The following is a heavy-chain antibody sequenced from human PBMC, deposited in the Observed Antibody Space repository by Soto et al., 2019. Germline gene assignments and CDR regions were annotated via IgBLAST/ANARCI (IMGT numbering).Heavy chain of an antibody. V-gene: IGHV4-34*01. Sequence: QVQLQQWGAGLLKPSETLSLTCAVYGGSFSGYYWSWIRQPPGKGLEWIGEINQSGSTNYNPSLKSRVTISVDTSKNQFSLKLSSVTAADTAVYYCARQTWESGYCSGGSCYGDYFDYWGQGTLVTVSS. CDR1: GGSFSGYY. CDR2: INQSGST. D-gene: IGHD2-15*01. CDR3: ARQTWESGYCSGGSCYGDYFDY. J-gene: IGHJ4*02.